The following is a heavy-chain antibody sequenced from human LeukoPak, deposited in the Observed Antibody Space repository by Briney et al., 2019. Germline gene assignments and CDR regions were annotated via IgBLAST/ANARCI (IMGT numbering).Heavy chain of an antibody. CDR2: IYTSRST. V-gene: IGHV4-4*07. CDR3: ARDRYWYYYDSSGYYLDY. J-gene: IGHJ4*02. CDR1: GGSISSYY. Sequence: SETLSLTCTVSGGSISSYYWSWIRQPAGKGLEWIGRIYTSRSTNYNPSLKSRVTMSVDTSKNQFSLKLSSVTAADTAVYYCARDRYWYYYDSSGYYLDYWGQGTLVTVSS. D-gene: IGHD3-22*01.